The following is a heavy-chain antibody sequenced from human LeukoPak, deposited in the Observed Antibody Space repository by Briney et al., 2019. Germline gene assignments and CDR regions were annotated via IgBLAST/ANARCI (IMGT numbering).Heavy chain of an antibody. J-gene: IGHJ3*02. D-gene: IGHD6-13*01. Sequence: PSETLSLTCTVSGGSIRSYYWSWIRQPPGKGLEWIGYIYYSGSTNYNPSLKSRVTISVDTSKNQFSLKLSSVTAADTAVYYCARHSDLGIAAAGSWGAFDIWGQGTMVTVSS. CDR2: IYYSGST. V-gene: IGHV4-59*08. CDR1: GGSIRSYY. CDR3: ARHSDLGIAAAGSWGAFDI.